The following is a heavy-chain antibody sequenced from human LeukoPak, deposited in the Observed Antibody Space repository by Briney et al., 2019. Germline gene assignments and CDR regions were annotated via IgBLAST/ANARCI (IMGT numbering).Heavy chain of an antibody. J-gene: IGHJ1*01. CDR1: GYVIRSGYF. V-gene: IGHV4-38-2*02. CDR2: VYHNGSA. D-gene: IGHD6-13*01. Sequence: PSETLSLMCSVFGYVIRSGYFWAWIRQPPGKGLEWIVSVYHNGSAFYNPSLKSRASISVDTSSNQFSLTLTSVSVADTAVYHCARLSSWFVAFWGQGSLATVSS. CDR3: ARLSSWFVAF.